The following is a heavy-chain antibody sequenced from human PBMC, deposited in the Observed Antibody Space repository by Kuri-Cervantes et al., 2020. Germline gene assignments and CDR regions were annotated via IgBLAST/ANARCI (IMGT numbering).Heavy chain of an antibody. J-gene: IGHJ4*02. V-gene: IGHV4-39*01. CDR1: GGSISSSNYY. CDR2: INYGEST. D-gene: IGHD3-22*01. CDR3: ARGFELNYYDSSGFYVDS. Sequence: ESLKISCTVSGGSISSSNYYWGWIRQPPGKGLEWIGSINYGESTYYNPSLKSRVTISVDTSKNQFSLKLSSVTAADTAVYYCARGFELNYYDSSGFYVDSWGQGTLVTVSS.